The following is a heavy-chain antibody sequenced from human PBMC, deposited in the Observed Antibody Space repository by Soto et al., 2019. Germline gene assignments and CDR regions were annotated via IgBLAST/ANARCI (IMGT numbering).Heavy chain of an antibody. CDR3: ARNRELYYEGSHAHNS. Sequence: GGSLRLSCAASGFTSSNYEMNWVRHAPGKGLGWVSYISSGDSTMYYADSVKGRFTISRDNAKNSLFRPMNSLRDDDAAVYYCARNRELYYEGSHAHNSWGQGTLVTVSS. V-gene: IGHV3-48*03. D-gene: IGHD3-16*01. CDR2: ISSGDSTM. J-gene: IGHJ5*02. CDR1: GFTSSNYE.